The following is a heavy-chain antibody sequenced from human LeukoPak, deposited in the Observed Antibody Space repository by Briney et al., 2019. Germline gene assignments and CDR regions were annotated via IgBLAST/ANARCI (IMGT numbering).Heavy chain of an antibody. CDR2: IIPIFGTA. CDR1: GGTFSSYA. CDR3: ARRSSAETGAFDY. D-gene: IGHD6-19*01. V-gene: IGHV1-69*05. J-gene: IGHJ4*02. Sequence: SVKVSCKASGGTFSSYAISWVRQAPGQGLEWMGGIIPIFGTANYAQKFQGRVTITTDESTSTAYMELSSLRSEDTAVYYCARRSSAETGAFDYWGQGTLVTVSS.